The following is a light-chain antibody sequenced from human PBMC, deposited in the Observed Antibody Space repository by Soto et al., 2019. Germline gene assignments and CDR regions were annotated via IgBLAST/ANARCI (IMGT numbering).Light chain of an antibody. Sequence: EIVLTQSPGTLSLSPGERATLSCRASQSVSSSYLAWYQQTPGQAPRLLIYGASSRATGIPDRFSGSGSGTEFTLTISSLEPEDFAVYYCQQYGSSPGTFGQGTKLEIK. CDR3: QQYGSSPGT. CDR2: GAS. V-gene: IGKV3-20*01. CDR1: QSVSSSY. J-gene: IGKJ2*02.